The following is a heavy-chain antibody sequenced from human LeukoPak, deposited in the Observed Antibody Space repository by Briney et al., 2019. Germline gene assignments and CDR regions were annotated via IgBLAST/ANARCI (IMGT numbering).Heavy chain of an antibody. V-gene: IGHV3-7*01. D-gene: IGHD1-26*01. CDR1: GFTFRSYW. CDR2: IKEDGREK. Sequence: PGGSLRLSCAASGFTFRSYWMSWVRQAPGKGLEWVAKIKEDGREKYYVDSVKGRFTISRDNAKNSLYLQMNSRRPEDTAVYYCAKDEVGGHFEYWGQGTVATVSS. CDR3: AKDEVGGHFEY. J-gene: IGHJ4*02.